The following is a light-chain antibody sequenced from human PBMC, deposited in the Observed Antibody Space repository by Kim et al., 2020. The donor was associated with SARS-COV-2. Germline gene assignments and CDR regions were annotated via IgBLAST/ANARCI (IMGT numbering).Light chain of an antibody. J-gene: IGLJ2*01. Sequence: PGKTARITCGGNNIGSKSVHWYQQTPGQAPVLVIYYDSDRPSGIPERFSGSNSGNTATLTISRVEAGDEADYYCQVWDSSSDPHVVFGGGNQLTVL. V-gene: IGLV3-21*04. CDR2: YDS. CDR3: QVWDSSSDPHVV. CDR1: NIGSKS.